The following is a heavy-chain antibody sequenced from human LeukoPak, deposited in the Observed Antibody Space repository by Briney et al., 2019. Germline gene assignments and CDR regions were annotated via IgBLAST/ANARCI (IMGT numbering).Heavy chain of an antibody. CDR3: ARRTAAMAKYYFDY. CDR2: IYYSGST. V-gene: IGHV4-31*03. J-gene: IGHJ4*02. D-gene: IGHD5-18*01. CDR1: GGSISSGGYY. Sequence: SETLSLTCTVSGGSISSGGYYWSWIRQHPGKGLEWIGYIYYSGSTYYNPSLKSRVTISVDTSKNQFSLKLSSVTAADTAVYYCARRTAAMAKYYFDYWGQGTLVTVSS.